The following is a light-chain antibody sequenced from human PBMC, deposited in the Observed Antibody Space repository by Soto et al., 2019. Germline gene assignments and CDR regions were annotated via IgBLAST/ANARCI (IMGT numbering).Light chain of an antibody. V-gene: IGKV1-5*01. CDR1: QSISSW. CDR3: QLYNTFWT. Sequence: DIQMAQSPSTLSASVGDRVTITCRASQSISSWLAWYQQKPGKAPKLLIYDVSSLESGVSSRFSGSGSGTEFSLTISSLQPDYSATYYCQLYNTFWTFGQGTKV. CDR2: DVS. J-gene: IGKJ1*01.